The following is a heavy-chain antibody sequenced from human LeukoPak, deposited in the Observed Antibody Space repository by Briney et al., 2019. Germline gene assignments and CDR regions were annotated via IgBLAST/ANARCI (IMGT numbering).Heavy chain of an antibody. CDR1: GFTFSIYS. Sequence: PGGSLRLSCAASGFTFSIYSMNWVRQAPGKGLEWVSSLSGSGYNTYYADSVKGRFTISRDNPKNTAYLQMNSLRAEDTAVYYCAKDPYGTRYFDYWGQGTLVTVSS. J-gene: IGHJ4*02. CDR2: LSGSGYNT. V-gene: IGHV3-23*01. D-gene: IGHD2-2*01. CDR3: AKDPYGTRYFDY.